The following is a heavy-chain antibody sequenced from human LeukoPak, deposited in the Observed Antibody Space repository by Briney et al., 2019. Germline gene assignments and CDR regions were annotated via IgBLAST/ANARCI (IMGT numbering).Heavy chain of an antibody. D-gene: IGHD3-10*01. Sequence: GASVKVSCKASGYTFTSYYMHWVRQAPGQGPEWMGIINPSGGSTNYAQKFQGRVTMTRDTSTSTVYMELSSLRSEDTAVYYCASLAVREIPDAFDIWGQGTMVTVSS. CDR3: ASLAVREIPDAFDI. J-gene: IGHJ3*02. CDR1: GYTFTSYY. CDR2: INPSGGST. V-gene: IGHV1-46*01.